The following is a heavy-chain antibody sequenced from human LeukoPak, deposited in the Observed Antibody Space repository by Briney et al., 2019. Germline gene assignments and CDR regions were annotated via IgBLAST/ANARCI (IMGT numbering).Heavy chain of an antibody. CDR2: ISGYNGNT. V-gene: IGHV1-18*01. J-gene: IGHJ3*02. CDR1: GYTFTSYD. Sequence: ASVKVSCKASGYTFTSYDINWVRQAPGQGLEWMGWISGYNGNTNYAQKFQGRVTMTTDTSTSTVYLELRSLRSDDTAVYHCARPRSLMTRDAFDIWGQGTMVTVSS. CDR3: ARPRSLMTRDAFDI. D-gene: IGHD4-11*01.